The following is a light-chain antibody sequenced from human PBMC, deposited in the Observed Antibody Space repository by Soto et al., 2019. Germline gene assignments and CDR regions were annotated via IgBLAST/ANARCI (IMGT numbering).Light chain of an antibody. CDR2: GAS. Sequence: ENGLTQSPGTLSLSPGGKATLPCRGSQRVRGSSLAWYQQKPGQAPRVLIYGASSRATGIPDRFSGSGSGTDFTLTISRLEPEDFAVYYCQQYGSSPPRTFGQGTKVEIK. J-gene: IGKJ1*01. CDR3: QQYGSSPPRT. V-gene: IGKV3-20*01. CDR1: QRVRGSS.